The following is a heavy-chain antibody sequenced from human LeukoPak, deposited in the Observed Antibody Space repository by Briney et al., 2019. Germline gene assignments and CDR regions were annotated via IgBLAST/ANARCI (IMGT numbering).Heavy chain of an antibody. CDR1: GYSISSGYY. CDR3: ATQARNYDFWSGYFNRIGYYFDY. V-gene: IGHV4-38-2*01. CDR2: IYHSGST. D-gene: IGHD3-3*01. Sequence: PSETLSLICAVSGYSISSGYYWGWIRQPPGKGLEWIGSIYHSGSTYYNPSLKSRVTISVDTSKNQFSLKLSSVTAADTAVYYCATQARNYDFWSGYFNRIGYYFDYWGQGTLVTVSS. J-gene: IGHJ4*02.